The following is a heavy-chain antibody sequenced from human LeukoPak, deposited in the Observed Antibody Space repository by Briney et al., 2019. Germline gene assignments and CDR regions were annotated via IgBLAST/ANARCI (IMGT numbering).Heavy chain of an antibody. V-gene: IGHV4-59*01. Sequence: SETLSLTCTVSGASISGSYWSWIRQPPGKGLEWIGYIYYSGSTNYNPSLKSRVTISVDTSKNQFSLKLSSVTAADTAVYYCARGMTYYYDSSGYYYDYWGQGTLVTVSS. J-gene: IGHJ4*02. CDR1: GASISGSY. D-gene: IGHD3-22*01. CDR2: IYYSGST. CDR3: ARGMTYYYDSSGYYYDY.